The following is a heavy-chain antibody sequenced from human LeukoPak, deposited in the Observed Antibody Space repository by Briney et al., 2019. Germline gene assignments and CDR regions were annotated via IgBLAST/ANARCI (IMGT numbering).Heavy chain of an antibody. D-gene: IGHD7-27*01. CDR2: ISSNSGNT. V-gene: IGHV1-18*01. CDR1: GYTFTSYG. Sequence: ASVKVSCKASGYTFTSYGISWVRQAPGQGLEWMGWISSNSGNTNYAQKLQGRVTMTTDTSTSTAYMELRSLRSDDTALYFCARDWGSIKVIADYWGPGTLVTVSS. J-gene: IGHJ4*02. CDR3: ARDWGSIKVIADY.